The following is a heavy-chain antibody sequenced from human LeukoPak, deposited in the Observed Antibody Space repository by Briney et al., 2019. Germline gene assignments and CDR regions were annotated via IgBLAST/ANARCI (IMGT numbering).Heavy chain of an antibody. Sequence: SETLSLTCTVSGGSISGYYWSWIRQPPGKGLEWIGYIYYSGSTNYNPSLKSRVTISVDTSKNQFSLKLSSVTAADTAVYYCARGVGEYYGMDVWGQGTTVTVSS. CDR3: ARGVGEYYGMDV. V-gene: IGHV4-59*01. D-gene: IGHD3-10*01. J-gene: IGHJ6*02. CDR1: GGSISGYY. CDR2: IYYSGST.